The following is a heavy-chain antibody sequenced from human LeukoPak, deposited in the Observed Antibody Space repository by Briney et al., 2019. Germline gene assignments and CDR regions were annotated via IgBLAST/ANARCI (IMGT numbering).Heavy chain of an antibody. J-gene: IGHJ4*02. V-gene: IGHV1-2*02. D-gene: IGHD1-26*01. Sequence: ASVKVSCKASGYTFTDYYMHWVRQAPGQGLEWMGWINSNSGVTNYIQKFRGRVTMTRDTSITTAHMELPRLTSDDTAVYYCARGALRELRVFDYWGQGTLVTVSS. CDR3: ARGALRELRVFDY. CDR2: INSNSGVT. CDR1: GYTFTDYY.